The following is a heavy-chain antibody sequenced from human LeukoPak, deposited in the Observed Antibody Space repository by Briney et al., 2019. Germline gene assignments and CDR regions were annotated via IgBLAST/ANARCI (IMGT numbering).Heavy chain of an antibody. CDR1: GFSFSDSW. V-gene: IGHV3-7*01. CDR2: INQGGSER. CDR3: GRGDGYLVDH. D-gene: IGHD5-24*01. J-gene: IGHJ4*02. Sequence: GGSLRLSCVGSGFSFSDSWMTWVRRAPGKGLEWVANINQGGSERNHMDSVKGRFTISRDDARTSLFLQMNSLRAEDTGVYYCGRGDGYLVDHWGQGTLVTVST.